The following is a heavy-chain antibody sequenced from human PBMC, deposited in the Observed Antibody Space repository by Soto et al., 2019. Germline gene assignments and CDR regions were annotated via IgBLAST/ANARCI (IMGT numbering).Heavy chain of an antibody. CDR3: AITQTAAGTFSNWYFDL. V-gene: IGHV3-23*01. CDR1: GFTFSSYA. CDR2: ISGSGGST. J-gene: IGHJ2*01. Sequence: EVQLLESGGGLVQPGGSLRLSCAASGFTFSSYAMSWVRQAPGKGLEWVSAISGSGGSTYYADSVKGRFTISRDNSKNTLYLQMNSLRAEDTAVYYCAITQTAAGTFSNWYFDLWGRGTLVTVSS. D-gene: IGHD6-13*01.